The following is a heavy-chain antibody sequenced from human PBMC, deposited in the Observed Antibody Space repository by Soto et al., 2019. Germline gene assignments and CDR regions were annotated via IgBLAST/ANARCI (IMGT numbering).Heavy chain of an antibody. CDR2: IYYSGTT. J-gene: IGHJ5*02. V-gene: IGHV4-59*08. Sequence: SETLSLTCTVSGGSISPYYWAWIRQPPGKGLEWVGYIYYSGTTSYNPSLKSRVSLSLETSKSQFSLRLSSVTASDTAVYSCASLGEYYQSLDPWGQGTLVTVSS. D-gene: IGHD2-2*01. CDR3: ASLGEYYQSLDP. CDR1: GGSISPYY.